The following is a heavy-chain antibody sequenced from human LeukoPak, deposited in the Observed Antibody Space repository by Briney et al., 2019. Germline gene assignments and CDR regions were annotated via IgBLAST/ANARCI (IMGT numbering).Heavy chain of an antibody. CDR3: ARDPPDSSGYGGFDY. J-gene: IGHJ4*02. CDR2: ISSSSSTI. V-gene: IGHV3-48*01. Sequence: GSLRLSCAASGFTFSSYSMNWVRQAPGKGLEWVSYISSSSSTIYYADSVKGRFTISRDNSKNTLYLQMNSLRAEDTAVYYCARDPPDSSGYGGFDYWGQGTLVTVSS. CDR1: GFTFSSYS. D-gene: IGHD3-22*01.